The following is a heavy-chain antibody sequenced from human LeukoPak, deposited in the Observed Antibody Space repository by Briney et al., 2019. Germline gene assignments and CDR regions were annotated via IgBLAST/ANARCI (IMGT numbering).Heavy chain of an antibody. J-gene: IGHJ5*02. Sequence: PSETLSLTCTVSGYSISSGYYWGWTRQPPGKGLEWIGSIYHSGSTYYNPSLKSRVTISVDTSKNQFSLKLSSVTAADTAVYYCARLPYGSGSYLWFDPWGQGTLVTVSS. CDR3: ARLPYGSGSYLWFDP. V-gene: IGHV4-38-2*02. CDR2: IYHSGST. CDR1: GYSISSGYY. D-gene: IGHD3-10*01.